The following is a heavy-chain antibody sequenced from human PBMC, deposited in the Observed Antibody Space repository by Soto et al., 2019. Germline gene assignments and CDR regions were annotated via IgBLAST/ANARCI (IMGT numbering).Heavy chain of an antibody. CDR1: GGSISSGGYY. CDR3: ASHNYYDSRGYEYYYYGMDV. D-gene: IGHD3-22*01. J-gene: IGHJ6*02. Sequence: PSETLSLTCTVSGGSISSGGYYWSWIRQHPGKGLEWIGYIYYSGSTYYNPSLKSRVTISVDTSKNQFSLKLSSVTAADTAVYYCASHNYYDSRGYEYYYYGMDVWGQGTTVTVSS. V-gene: IGHV4-31*03. CDR2: IYYSGST.